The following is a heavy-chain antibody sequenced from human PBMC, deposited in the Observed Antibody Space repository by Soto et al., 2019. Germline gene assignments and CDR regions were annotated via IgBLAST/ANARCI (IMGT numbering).Heavy chain of an antibody. CDR1: GFTFSNAW. CDR3: TTDLAGQGLYYFHY. J-gene: IGHJ4*02. V-gene: IGHV3-15*01. CDR2: IKSKTDGGTT. Sequence: PGGSLRLSCAASGFTFSNAWMSWVRQAPGKGLEWVGRIKSKTDGGTTDYAAPVKGRFTISRDDSKNTMYLQMNSLKTEATAVYYCTTDLAGQGLYYFHYGGQGTRVTVS. D-gene: IGHD3-10*01.